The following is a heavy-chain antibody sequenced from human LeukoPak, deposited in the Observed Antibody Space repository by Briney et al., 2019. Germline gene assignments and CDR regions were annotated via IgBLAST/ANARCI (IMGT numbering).Heavy chain of an antibody. D-gene: IGHD5-18*01. Sequence: GGSLRLSCAASGFTFSDYYMSWIRQAPGKGLEWVSYISSSGSTIYYADSVKGRFTISRDNAKNSLYLQMNSLRAEDTAVYYCAREPDTAMVPGWFDPWGQGTLVTVSS. CDR2: ISSSGSTI. CDR1: GFTFSDYY. V-gene: IGHV3-11*01. CDR3: AREPDTAMVPGWFDP. J-gene: IGHJ5*02.